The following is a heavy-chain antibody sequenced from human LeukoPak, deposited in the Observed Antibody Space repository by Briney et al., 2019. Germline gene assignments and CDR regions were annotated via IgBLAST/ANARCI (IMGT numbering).Heavy chain of an antibody. CDR1: GFTFSNAW. CDR3: SHFRVATSDWLDP. Sequence: GGSLRLSCAASGFTFSNAWMTWVRQAPGKGLEWVGRIKTTADGGTAAYAAPLKGRFTISRDDSKNTLYLQMNGLNTEDTGVYYCSHFRVATSDWLDPWGQGTLVTVAS. J-gene: IGHJ5*02. D-gene: IGHD5-12*01. CDR2: IKTTADGGTA. V-gene: IGHV3-15*01.